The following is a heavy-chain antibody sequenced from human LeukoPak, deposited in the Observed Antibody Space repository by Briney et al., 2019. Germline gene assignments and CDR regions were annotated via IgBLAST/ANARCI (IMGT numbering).Heavy chain of an antibody. J-gene: IGHJ5*02. CDR2: INTNTGNP. D-gene: IGHD2-15*01. Sequence: GASVKVSCKASGYTFTSYARNWVRQAPGQGLEWMGWINTNTGNPTYAQGFTGRFVFSLDTSVSTAYLQISSLKAEDTAVYYCARDRRIVVVVAATPFSPRRINNWFDPWGQGTLVTVSS. V-gene: IGHV7-4-1*02. CDR3: ARDRRIVVVVAATPFSPRRINNWFDP. CDR1: GYTFTSYA.